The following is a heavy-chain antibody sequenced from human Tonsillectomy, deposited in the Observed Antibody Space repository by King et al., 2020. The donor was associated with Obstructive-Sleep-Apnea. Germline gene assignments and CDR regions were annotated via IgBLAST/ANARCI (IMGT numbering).Heavy chain of an antibody. CDR3: ARHRGVEDYGGYGDYFDY. Sequence: VQLQESGPGLVKPSVTLSLTCTVSGTSISDYYWSWIRQPPGKGLEWIGYMYYSGNTNFNPSLKSRVTISADTSKIQFSLRLSSVTAADTAVYYCARHRGVEDYGGYGDYFDYWGQGTLVTVSS. D-gene: IGHD4/OR15-4a*01. CDR1: GTSISDYY. V-gene: IGHV4-59*08. J-gene: IGHJ4*02. CDR2: MYYSGNT.